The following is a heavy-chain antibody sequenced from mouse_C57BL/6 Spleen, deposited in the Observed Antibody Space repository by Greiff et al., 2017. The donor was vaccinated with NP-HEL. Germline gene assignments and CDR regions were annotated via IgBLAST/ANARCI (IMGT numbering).Heavy chain of an antibody. CDR2: IYPRSGNT. V-gene: IGHV1-81*01. J-gene: IGHJ2*01. CDR1: GYTFPSYG. Sequence: VQLQQSGAELARPGASVKLSCKASGYTFPSYGISWVKQRTGQGLEWIGEIYPRSGNTYYNEKFKGKATLTADKSSSTAYMELRSLTSEDSAVYFCARLDYYGSSYDYWGQGTTLTVSS. CDR3: ARLDYYGSSYDY. D-gene: IGHD1-1*01.